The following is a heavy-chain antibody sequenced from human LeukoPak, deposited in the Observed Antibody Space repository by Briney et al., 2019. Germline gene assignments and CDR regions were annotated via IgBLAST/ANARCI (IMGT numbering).Heavy chain of an antibody. V-gene: IGHV3-11*06. D-gene: IGHD5-18*01. Sequence: GGSLRLSCAASGFTFSDYYMSWIRRAPGKGLEWVSYISSSSSHTNYADSVKGRFTISRDNAKNSLYLQMNSLRAEDTAVYYCARVGRYTYGLYWGQGTLVTVSS. CDR3: ARVGRYTYGLY. CDR2: ISSSSSHT. J-gene: IGHJ4*02. CDR1: GFTFSDYY.